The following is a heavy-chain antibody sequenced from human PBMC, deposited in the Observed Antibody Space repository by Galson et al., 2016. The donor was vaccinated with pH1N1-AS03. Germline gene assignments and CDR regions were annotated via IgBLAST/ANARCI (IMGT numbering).Heavy chain of an antibody. Sequence: SVKVSCKASGYTFTSYYIHWVRQAPGQGREWMGIINPSDGNTNYAQRFQGRVTMTRDTSTSTVYMELSSLRSDDTAVYYCSRVSAGLTGYYYAIDVWGQGNPGHRLL. J-gene: IGHJ6*02. D-gene: IGHD4/OR15-4a*01. CDR2: INPSDGNT. V-gene: IGHV1-46*01. CDR3: SRVSAGLTGYYYAIDV. CDR1: GYTFTSYY.